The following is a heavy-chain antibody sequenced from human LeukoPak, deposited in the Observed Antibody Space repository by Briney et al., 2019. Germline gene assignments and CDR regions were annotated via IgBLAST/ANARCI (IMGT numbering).Heavy chain of an antibody. CDR2: IYSSGST. J-gene: IGHJ4*02. CDR3: ARGGKATVVTM. CDR1: GGSINSYY. Sequence: KTSETLSLTCTVSGGSINSYYWSWIRQPAGKGLEWIGRIYSSGSTNYNPSLKSRVSMSVDTSKNQFSLKLTSVTAAETAVYYCARGGKATVVTMWGQGILVTVSS. V-gene: IGHV4-4*07. D-gene: IGHD4-23*01.